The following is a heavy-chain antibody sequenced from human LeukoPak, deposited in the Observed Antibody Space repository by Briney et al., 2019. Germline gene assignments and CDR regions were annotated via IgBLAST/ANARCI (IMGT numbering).Heavy chain of an antibody. Sequence: GGSLRLSCAASGFNFIDYSMNWARQAPGKGLEWISYIGISSGNTKYADSVKGRFTISRDKARNSLYLQMNSLRVEDTAMYYCARDHRYAFDNWGHGTLVTVSS. CDR3: ARDHRYAFDN. CDR1: GFNFIDYS. CDR2: IGISSGNT. D-gene: IGHD5-12*01. V-gene: IGHV3-48*01. J-gene: IGHJ4*01.